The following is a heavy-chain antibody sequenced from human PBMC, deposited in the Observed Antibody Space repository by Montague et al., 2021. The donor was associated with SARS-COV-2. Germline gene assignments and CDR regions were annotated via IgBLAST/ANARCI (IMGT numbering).Heavy chain of an antibody. Sequence: SETLSLTCAVSGGSFSGYYWSWIRQPPGKGLEWIGEINHSGSTNYNPSLKSRVTISVDTSKNQFSLKLSPVTAADTAVYYCTRAGYQVLWSDYYYYGMDVWGQGTTVTVSS. D-gene: IGHD2-2*01. CDR1: GGSFSGYY. J-gene: IGHJ6*02. V-gene: IGHV4-34*01. CDR3: TRAGYQVLWSDYYYYGMDV. CDR2: INHSGST.